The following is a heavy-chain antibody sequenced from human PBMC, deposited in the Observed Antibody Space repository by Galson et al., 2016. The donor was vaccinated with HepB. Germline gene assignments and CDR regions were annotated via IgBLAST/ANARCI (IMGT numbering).Heavy chain of an antibody. D-gene: IGHD6-19*01. V-gene: IGHV2-5*02. CDR3: AHRGLHDSSGYSYSPFDF. Sequence: PALVKPTQTLTLTCTVSGFSLSSNGVGVGWIRQPPGKALAWLALIFWDDDQRYNPSLKNRVTVTKDTSKNQVVLTVTDMDPVDTATYFCAHRGLHDSSGYSYSPFDFWGQGILVTVSS. CDR1: GFSLSSNGVG. J-gene: IGHJ4*02. CDR2: IFWDDDQ.